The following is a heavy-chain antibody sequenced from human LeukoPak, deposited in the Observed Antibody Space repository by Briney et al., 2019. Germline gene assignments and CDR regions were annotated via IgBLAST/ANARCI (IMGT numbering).Heavy chain of an antibody. CDR3: ARDFGTTGWHTFDY. CDR1: RDSVSSKNGA. D-gene: IGHD6-19*01. Sequence: SQTLSLTCVVSRDSVSSKNGAWNWIRQSPSRDLEWLGRTYYRTQWYNGHAGSVEGRMPISQDTSKYKYTLHLKSVTPDDTAVYYCARDFGTTGWHTFDYWGQGTLVTVSS. CDR2: TYYRTQWYN. J-gene: IGHJ4*02. V-gene: IGHV6-1*01.